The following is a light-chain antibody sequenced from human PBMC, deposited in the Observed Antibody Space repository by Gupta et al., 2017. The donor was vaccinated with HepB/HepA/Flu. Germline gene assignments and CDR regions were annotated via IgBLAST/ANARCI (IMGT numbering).Light chain of an antibody. CDR1: QSISSW. J-gene: IGKJ1*01. Sequence: DIQMTQSPSTLSASVGDRVTITCRASQSISSWLAWYQQKPGKAPKLLIYKASSLESGVPSRFSGSGSGTEFTLTISGLQPDDFATYYCQQYNSSSPWTFGQGTKVEIK. CDR3: QQYNSSSPWT. CDR2: KAS. V-gene: IGKV1-5*03.